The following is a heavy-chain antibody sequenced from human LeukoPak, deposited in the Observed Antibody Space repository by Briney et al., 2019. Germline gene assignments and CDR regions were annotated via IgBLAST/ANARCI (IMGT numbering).Heavy chain of an antibody. CDR3: ARGHPLLDY. Sequence: PSETLSLTCAVYGGSFSGYYWTWIRQPPGKGLEWIGEINHSGGTNCNPSLKSRVTISVDTSKNQFSLKLNSVTAADTAVYYCARGHPLLDYWGQGTLVTVSS. J-gene: IGHJ4*02. CDR1: GGSFSGYY. D-gene: IGHD2-21*02. V-gene: IGHV4-34*01. CDR2: INHSGGT.